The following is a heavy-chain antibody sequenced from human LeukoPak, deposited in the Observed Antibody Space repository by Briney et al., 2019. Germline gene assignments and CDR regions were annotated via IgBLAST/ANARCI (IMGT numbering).Heavy chain of an antibody. Sequence: PGGSLRLSCAASGFTFSSYWMSWVRQAPGKGLEWVANIKQDGSEKYYVDSVKGRFTISRDNAKNSLYLQMNSLRAEDTAVYYCARDWRNYYDKTGIPDYWGQGTLVTVSS. CDR3: ARDWRNYYDKTGIPDY. D-gene: IGHD3-22*01. CDR2: IKQDGSEK. J-gene: IGHJ4*02. V-gene: IGHV3-7*01. CDR1: GFTFSSYW.